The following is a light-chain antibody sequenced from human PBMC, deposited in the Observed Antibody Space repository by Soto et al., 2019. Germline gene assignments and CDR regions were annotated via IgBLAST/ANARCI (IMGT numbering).Light chain of an antibody. Sequence: EIVLTQSPGTLSLSPGERSTLSCRASQSVSSSYLAWYQQKPGQAPRXXIYGASSRATGIPDRFSGSGSGTDFTITISSLQPEDFATDYCQQSYSTPWTFGQGTKVDIK. CDR3: QQSYSTPWT. CDR2: GAS. V-gene: IGKV3-20*01. J-gene: IGKJ1*01. CDR1: QSVSSSY.